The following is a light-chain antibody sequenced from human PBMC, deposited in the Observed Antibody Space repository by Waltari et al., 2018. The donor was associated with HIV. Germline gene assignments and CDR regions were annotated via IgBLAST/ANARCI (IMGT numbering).Light chain of an antibody. Sequence: QSALTQPASVSGSPGQSITISCTGTSSNVGSDDLVSWYQQHPGEAPKLIIYEVTKRPPGVSNRFSGSKSGNTASLTIPGLQAEDEADYYCCSCPRSGIRYVFGTGTKVTVL. CDR3: CSCPRSGIRYV. J-gene: IGLJ1*01. CDR1: SSNVGSDDL. CDR2: EVT. V-gene: IGLV2-23*02.